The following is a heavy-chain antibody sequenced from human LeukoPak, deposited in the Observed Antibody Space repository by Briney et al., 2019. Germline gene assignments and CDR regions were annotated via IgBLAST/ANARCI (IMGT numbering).Heavy chain of an antibody. CDR1: GFTFSSYS. J-gene: IGHJ4*02. Sequence: PGGSLRLSCAASGFTFSSYSMNWVRQAPGKGLEWVSSISNSSSYIYYADSVKGRFTISRDNAKNSLYLQMNSLRAEDTAVYYCARDPVGGVEANWGQGTLVTVSS. CDR3: ARDPVGGVEAN. V-gene: IGHV3-21*01. D-gene: IGHD2-8*02. CDR2: ISNSSSYI.